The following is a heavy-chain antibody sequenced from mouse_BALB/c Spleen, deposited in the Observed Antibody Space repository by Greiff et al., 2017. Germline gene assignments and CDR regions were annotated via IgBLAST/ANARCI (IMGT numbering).Heavy chain of an antibody. Sequence: EVHLVESGGGLVQPGGSLKLSCAASGFTFSSYTMSWVRQTPEKRLEWVAYISNGGGSTYYPDTVKGRFTISRDNAKNTLYLQMSSLKSEDTAMYYCARLPVSSYYFDYWGQGTTLTVSS. D-gene: IGHD1-1*01. V-gene: IGHV5-12-2*01. CDR2: ISNGGGST. CDR3: ARLPVSSYYFDY. CDR1: GFTFSSYT. J-gene: IGHJ2*01.